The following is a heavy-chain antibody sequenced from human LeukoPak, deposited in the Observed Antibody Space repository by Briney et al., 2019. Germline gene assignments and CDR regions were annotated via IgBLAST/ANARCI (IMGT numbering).Heavy chain of an antibody. CDR3: ARDLAAAGLFDY. CDR2: ISYDGSNK. D-gene: IGHD6-13*01. Sequence: GGSLRLSCAASGFTFSSYAMHWVRQAPGKGLEWVAVISYDGSNKYYADSVKGRFTISRDNSKNTLYLQMNSLRAEDTAVYYCARDLAAAGLFDYWGKGTLVTVSS. J-gene: IGHJ4*02. V-gene: IGHV3-30-3*01. CDR1: GFTFSSYA.